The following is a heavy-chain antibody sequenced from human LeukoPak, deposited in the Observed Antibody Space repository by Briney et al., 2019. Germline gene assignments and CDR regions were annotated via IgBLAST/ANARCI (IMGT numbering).Heavy chain of an antibody. CDR1: GYSISSGYY. Sequence: PSETLSLTCTVSGYSISSGYYWGWIRQPPGKGLEWIGSIYHSGSTYYNPSLKSRVTISVDTSKNQFSLKLSSVTAADTAVYYCARISSGWYGHYYYNMDVWGKGTTVTISS. CDR2: IYHSGST. J-gene: IGHJ6*03. D-gene: IGHD6-19*01. CDR3: ARISSGWYGHYYYNMDV. V-gene: IGHV4-38-2*02.